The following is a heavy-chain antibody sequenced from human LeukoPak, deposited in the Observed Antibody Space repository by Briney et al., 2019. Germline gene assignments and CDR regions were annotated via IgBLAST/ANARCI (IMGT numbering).Heavy chain of an antibody. CDR2: IYWNDDK. D-gene: IGHD1-7*01. CDR1: GFSLSTSGVG. V-gene: IGHV2-5*01. CDR3: AHRPEDWNYGLGGWFDP. J-gene: IGHJ5*02. Sequence: SGPTLVNPTQTLTLTCTFSGFSLSTSGVGVGWIRQPPGKALEWLALIYWNDDKRYSPSLKSRLTITKDTSKNQVVLTMTNMNPVDTATYYCAHRPEDWNYGLGGWFDPWGQGTLVTVSS.